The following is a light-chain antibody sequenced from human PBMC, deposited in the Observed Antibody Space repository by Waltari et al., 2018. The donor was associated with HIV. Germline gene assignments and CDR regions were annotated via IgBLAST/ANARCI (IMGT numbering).Light chain of an antibody. V-gene: IGLV2-11*01. CDR1: SSDVGAYNR. CDR2: DVR. J-gene: IGLJ1*01. CDR3: CSFAGSYIV. Sequence: QSVLTQPRSVSGYPGQSVTISCTGTSSDVGAYNRVAWYQQHPGKAPKVVIYDVRERPAWLPDRFSGSKSANPASLTISGLQADDEADYHCCSFAGSYIVFGTGTKVTVL.